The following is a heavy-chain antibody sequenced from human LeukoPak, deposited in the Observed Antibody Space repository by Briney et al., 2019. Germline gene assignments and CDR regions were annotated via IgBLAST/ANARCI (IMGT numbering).Heavy chain of an antibody. CDR2: IYHSGST. CDR1: GGSISSSYW. D-gene: IGHD5-12*01. J-gene: IGHJ4*02. Sequence: SETLSLTCAVPGGSISSSYWWTWVRQPPGKGLEWIGEIYHSGSTNYNPSLKSRVTISVDKSKNQFSLRLSSVTAADTAVYYCARYSGYDEYYFDYWGQGTLVTVSS. CDR3: ARYSGYDEYYFDY. V-gene: IGHV4-4*02.